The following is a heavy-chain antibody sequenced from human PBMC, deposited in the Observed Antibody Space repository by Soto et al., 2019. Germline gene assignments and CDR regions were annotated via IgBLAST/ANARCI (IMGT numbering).Heavy chain of an antibody. D-gene: IGHD3-10*01. Sequence: SETLSLTCTVSGGSISPSGGSFFGWIRQPPGKGLEWIGIISDSGNTYYNPSLKSRVTISVHTSMNQFSLKLSSVTAADTAVYYCARQYYSGSGRQIDYWGQGSLVTVSS. CDR1: GGSISPSGGSF. CDR3: ARQYYSGSGRQIDY. J-gene: IGHJ4*02. CDR2: ISDSGNT. V-gene: IGHV4-39*01.